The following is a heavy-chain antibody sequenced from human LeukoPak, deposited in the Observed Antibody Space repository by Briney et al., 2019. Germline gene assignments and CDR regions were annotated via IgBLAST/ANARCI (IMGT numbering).Heavy chain of an antibody. V-gene: IGHV1-46*01. D-gene: IGHD6-19*01. J-gene: IGHJ4*02. CDR1: GYTFTSYY. Sequence: ASVKVSCKASGYTFTSYYMHWVRQAPGQGLEWMGIINPSGGSTSYAQKFQGRVTMTRDTSTSTVYMELSSLRSAATAVYYCSRAGRSSGWYDYFDYWGQGTLVTVSS. CDR3: SRAGRSSGWYDYFDY. CDR2: INPSGGST.